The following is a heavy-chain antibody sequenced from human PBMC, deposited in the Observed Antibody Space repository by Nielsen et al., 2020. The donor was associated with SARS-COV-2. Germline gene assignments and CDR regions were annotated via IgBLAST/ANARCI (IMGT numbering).Heavy chain of an antibody. CDR1: GGAFSGYR. CDR3: AREGGLGYYGMDV. V-gene: IGHV4-4*07. CDR2: IYTSGST. D-gene: IGHD3-16*01. Sequence: SETLSLTCGVSGGAFSGYRWTWVRQSPGKGLEWIGRIYTSGSTNYNPSLKSRVTISVDTSKNQFSLKLSSVTAADTAVYYCAREGGLGYYGMDVWGQGTTVTVSS. J-gene: IGHJ6*02.